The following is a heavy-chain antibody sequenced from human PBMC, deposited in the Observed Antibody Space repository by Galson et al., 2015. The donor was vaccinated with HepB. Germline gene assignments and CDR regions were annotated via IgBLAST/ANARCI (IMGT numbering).Heavy chain of an antibody. CDR3: TTVTEYCSSTSCYELDV. D-gene: IGHD2-2*01. V-gene: IGHV3-15*01. Sequence: SLRLSCAASGFTFSNAWMSWVRQAPGKGLEWVGRIKSKTDGGTTDYAAPVKGRFTISRDDSKNTLYLQMNSLKTEDTAVYYCTTVTEYCSSTSCYELDVWGQGTTVTVSS. CDR1: GFTFSNAW. J-gene: IGHJ6*02. CDR2: IKSKTDGGTT.